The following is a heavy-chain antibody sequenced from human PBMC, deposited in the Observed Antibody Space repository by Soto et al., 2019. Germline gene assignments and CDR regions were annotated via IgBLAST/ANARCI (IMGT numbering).Heavy chain of an antibody. J-gene: IGHJ5*02. CDR3: ARVLRSGWFDP. V-gene: IGHV1-24*01. Sequence: ASGKVSCKVSGYTLTELSMHWLRQAPGKGLEWMGGFDPEDGETIYAQKFQGRVTMTEDTSTDTAYMELSSLRSDDTAVYYCARVLRSGWFDPWGQGTLVTVSS. CDR1: GYTLTELS. D-gene: IGHD3-10*01. CDR2: FDPEDGET.